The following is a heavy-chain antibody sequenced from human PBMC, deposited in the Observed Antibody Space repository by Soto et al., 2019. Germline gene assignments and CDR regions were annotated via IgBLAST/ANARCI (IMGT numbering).Heavy chain of an antibody. CDR2: IYPGDSDT. CDR3: ARQACSSTSCYVRWFDP. J-gene: IGHJ5*02. CDR1: GYSFTSYW. V-gene: IGHV5-51*01. D-gene: IGHD2-2*01. Sequence: GESLKISCKGSGYSFTSYWIGWVRQMPGKGLEWMGIIYPGDSDTRYSPSFQGQVTISADKSISTAYLQWSSLKASDTAMYYCARQACSSTSCYVRWFDPWGQGTLVTVSS.